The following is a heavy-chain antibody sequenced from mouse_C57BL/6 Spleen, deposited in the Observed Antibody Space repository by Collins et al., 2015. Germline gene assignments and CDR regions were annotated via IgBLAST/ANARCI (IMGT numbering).Heavy chain of an antibody. D-gene: IGHD5-1*01. V-gene: IGHV1-26*01. J-gene: IGHJ3*01. CDR3: AIGPYQAWFAY. CDR1: GYTFTDYY. Sequence: GPELVKPGASVKISCKASGYTFTDYYMNWVKQSHGKSLEWIGNINPNNGGTIYKQKFKDKATLTVDKSSSTAYMELRSLTSEDTAVYYCAIGPYQAWFAYWGQGTLVTVSA. CDR2: INPNNGGT.